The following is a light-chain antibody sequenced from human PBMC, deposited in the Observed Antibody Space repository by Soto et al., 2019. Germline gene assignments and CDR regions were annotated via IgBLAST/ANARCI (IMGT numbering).Light chain of an antibody. Sequence: EIVLTQSPGTLSLSPGERATLSCRASQSVNNNSLAWYQQKPDQAPRLLIHDASSRATGIPDRCSGSGSGTDFTLTISSLEPEDFAVYSCQQYGTSPLTFGGGTKVEIK. CDR1: QSVNNNS. CDR3: QQYGTSPLT. V-gene: IGKV3-20*01. CDR2: DAS. J-gene: IGKJ4*02.